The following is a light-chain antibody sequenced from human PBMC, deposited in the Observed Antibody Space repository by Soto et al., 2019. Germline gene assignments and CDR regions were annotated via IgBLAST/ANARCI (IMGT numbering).Light chain of an antibody. CDR3: QQYNTYSSLT. CDR2: QAS. Sequence: DIQMTQSPSTLSAFVGDRVTITCRASQSISSWLAWYQQKPGKAPKLLVYQASTLESGVPLRFSGSGSGTEFTLTINSLQSDDFATYYCQQYNTYSSLTFGGGTKVDI. V-gene: IGKV1-5*03. J-gene: IGKJ4*01. CDR1: QSISSW.